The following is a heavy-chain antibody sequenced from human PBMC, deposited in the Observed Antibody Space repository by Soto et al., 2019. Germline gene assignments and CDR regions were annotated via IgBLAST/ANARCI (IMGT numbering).Heavy chain of an antibody. Sequence: SETLSLTCGVHGASISGYYFSWIRQSPGKGLEWIGEINHGTTTNYNPSLKSRVAISVDTSKNQLSLKVNSVTAADTALYYCARVPDYYETTGYFYFDTWGQG. CDR2: INHGTTT. D-gene: IGHD3-22*01. CDR3: ARVPDYYETTGYFYFDT. V-gene: IGHV4-34*01. CDR1: GASISGYY. J-gene: IGHJ4*02.